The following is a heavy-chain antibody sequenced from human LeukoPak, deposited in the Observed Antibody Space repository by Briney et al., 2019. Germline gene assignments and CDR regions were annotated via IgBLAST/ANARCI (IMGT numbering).Heavy chain of an antibody. J-gene: IGHJ4*01. V-gene: IGHV4-59*01. CDR2: IYYTGST. CDR3: ARSRDAYKYDYFDH. Sequence: SSEPLSLTCSVSGVSIHDYYWSWIRQPPGKRLEWIGYIYYTGSTKLNPSLKSRVTMSEGTSKNLLSLDLRSVTAADPAVYYCARSRDAYKYDYFDHWGRGTLVTVSS. CDR1: GVSIHDYY. D-gene: IGHD5-24*01.